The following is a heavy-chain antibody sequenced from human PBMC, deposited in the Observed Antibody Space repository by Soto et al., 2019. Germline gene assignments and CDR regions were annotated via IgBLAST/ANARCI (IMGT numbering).Heavy chain of an antibody. J-gene: IGHJ6*02. CDR3: ASGSSWANYYYYGMDV. D-gene: IGHD6-13*01. CDR2: ISSSSSYI. CDR1: GFTFSSHS. V-gene: IGHV3-21*01. Sequence: PGGSLRLSCAASGFTFSSHSMNWVRQAPGKGLEWVSSISSSSSYIYYAESVEGRFTISRDNAKNSLYLQMNSLRAEDTAVYYCASGSSWANYYYYGMDVWGQGTTVPVSS.